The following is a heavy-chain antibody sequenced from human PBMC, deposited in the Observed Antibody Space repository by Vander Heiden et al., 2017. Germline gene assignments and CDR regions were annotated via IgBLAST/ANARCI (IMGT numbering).Heavy chain of an antibody. CDR1: GFTFSSYG. CDR3: AKSFLDAFDI. Sequence: VQLVESGGGVVQPGRSLRPSCPASGFTFSSYGMHWVRQAPGKGLEWVAVISYDGSNKYYADSVKGRFTISRDNSKNTLYLQMNSLRAEDTAVYYCAKSFLDAFDIWGQGTMVTVSS. J-gene: IGHJ3*02. CDR2: ISYDGSNK. V-gene: IGHV3-30*18.